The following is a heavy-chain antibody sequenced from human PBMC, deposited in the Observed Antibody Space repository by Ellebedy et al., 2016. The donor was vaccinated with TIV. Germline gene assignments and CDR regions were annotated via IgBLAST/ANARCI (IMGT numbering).Heavy chain of an antibody. Sequence: GESLKISXAASGFTFSSYAMHWVRQAPGKGLEWVALISYDGSNKYYADSVKGRFTISRDNSKNTLYLQMNSLRAEDTAVYYCASSGYDFSYYYGMDVWGQGTTVTVSS. CDR3: ASSGYDFSYYYGMDV. D-gene: IGHD5-12*01. CDR2: ISYDGSNK. J-gene: IGHJ6*02. V-gene: IGHV3-30*04. CDR1: GFTFSSYA.